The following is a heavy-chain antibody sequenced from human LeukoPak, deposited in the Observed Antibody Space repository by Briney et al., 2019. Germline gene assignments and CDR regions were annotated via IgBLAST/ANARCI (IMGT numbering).Heavy chain of an antibody. D-gene: IGHD4-17*01. CDR1: GYMFSGYG. J-gene: IGHJ3*02. Sequence: PGGSLRLSCAASGYMFSGYGMHWVRQAPGKGLEWAAVIWFDGSRRYYADSVKGRFTISRDDSKSTLYLEMNSLRAEDTAVYYCARFYGDYQAFDIWGQGTTVTVS. CDR2: IWFDGSRR. CDR3: ARFYGDYQAFDI. V-gene: IGHV3-33*01.